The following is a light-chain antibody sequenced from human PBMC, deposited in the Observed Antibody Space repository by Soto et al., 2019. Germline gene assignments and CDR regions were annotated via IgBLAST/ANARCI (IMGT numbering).Light chain of an antibody. CDR1: QSVSNNY. V-gene: IGKV3-20*01. J-gene: IGKJ4*01. Sequence: EIVLTQSPGPLSLSPGAIATLPCRGSQSVSNNYLAWYQQKPGQAPRLLIYGASNRATGIPDSFSGSGAAKDSPITISRLEPEDSAMYYCQQYSYLVTCGGGTKVDIK. CDR2: GAS. CDR3: QQYSYLVT.